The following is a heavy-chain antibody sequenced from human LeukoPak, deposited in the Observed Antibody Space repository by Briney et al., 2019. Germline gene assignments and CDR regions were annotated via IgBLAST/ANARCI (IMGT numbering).Heavy chain of an antibody. V-gene: IGHV4-59*01. Sequence: PSETLSLTCTVSGGSISSYYWSWIRQPPGKGLEWIGYIYYSGSTNYNPSLKSRVTISVDTSKNQFSLKLSSVTAADTAVYYCAREGGSGSYRFFDYWGQGTLSPSPQ. D-gene: IGHD3-10*01. CDR2: IYYSGST. CDR1: GGSISSYY. CDR3: AREGGSGSYRFFDY. J-gene: IGHJ4*02.